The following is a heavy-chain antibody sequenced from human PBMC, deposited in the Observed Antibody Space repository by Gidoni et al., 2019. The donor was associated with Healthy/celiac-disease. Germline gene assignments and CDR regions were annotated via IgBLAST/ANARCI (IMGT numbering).Heavy chain of an antibody. CDR1: GYSFTSYW. J-gene: IGHJ4*02. CDR2: IYPGDSDT. CDR3: ARHFQLSGSDIVVVTQWFDY. D-gene: IGHD3-22*01. Sequence: VQLVQSGAEVKKPGESLKISCKGSGYSFTSYWIGWVRQMPGKGLEWMGIIYPGDSDTRYSPSFQGQVTISADKSISTAYLQWSSLKASDTAMYYCARHFQLSGSDIVVVTQWFDYWGQGTLVTVSS. V-gene: IGHV5-51*01.